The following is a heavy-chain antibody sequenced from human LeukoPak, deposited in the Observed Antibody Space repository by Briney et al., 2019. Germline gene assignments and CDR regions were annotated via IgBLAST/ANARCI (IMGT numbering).Heavy chain of an antibody. J-gene: IGHJ4*02. CDR3: AKDQAPIAVAPFDY. Sequence: GGSLRLSCAASGFSFNNAWMTWVRQAPGKGLEWVGRIKTKADGGSTDYAAPVKDGFIISRDDSKNTLYLQMNSLRAEDTAVYYCAKDQAPIAVAPFDYWGQGTLVTVSS. D-gene: IGHD6-19*01. CDR1: GFSFNNAW. CDR2: IKTKADGGST. V-gene: IGHV3-15*01.